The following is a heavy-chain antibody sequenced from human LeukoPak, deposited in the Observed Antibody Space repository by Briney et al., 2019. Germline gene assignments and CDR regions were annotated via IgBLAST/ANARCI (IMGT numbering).Heavy chain of an antibody. Sequence: GGSLRLSCAASGFTFSSYSMNWVRQAPGKGLEWVSSISSSSYIYYADSVKGRFTISRDNAKNSLYLQMNSLRAEDTAVYYCARDRNSGYDSSFDYWGQGTLVTVSS. D-gene: IGHD5-12*01. CDR3: ARDRNSGYDSSFDY. CDR1: GFTFSSYS. CDR2: ISSSSYI. V-gene: IGHV3-21*01. J-gene: IGHJ4*02.